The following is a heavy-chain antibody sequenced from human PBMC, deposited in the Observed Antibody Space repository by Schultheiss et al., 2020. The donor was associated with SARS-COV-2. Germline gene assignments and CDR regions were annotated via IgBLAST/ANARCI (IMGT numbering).Heavy chain of an antibody. CDR3: ARDLPPHDY. Sequence: SETLSLTCTVSGGSISSGDYYWSWIRQPPGKGLEWIGNIYYNGSTNYNPSLKSRVTISVDTSKNQFSLTLTSVTAADTALYYCARDLPPHDYWGQGTLVTVSS. CDR1: GGSISSGDYY. CDR2: IYYNGST. V-gene: IGHV4-61*08. J-gene: IGHJ4*02.